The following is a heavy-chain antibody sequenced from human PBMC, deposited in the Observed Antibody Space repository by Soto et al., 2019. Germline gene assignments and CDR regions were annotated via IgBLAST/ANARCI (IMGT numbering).Heavy chain of an antibody. CDR2: ISGSGGST. CDR3: TKGWTMDIVATTQNH. V-gene: IGHV3-23*01. CDR1: GFTFNNYA. J-gene: IGHJ5*02. Sequence: PGGSLRLSCVTSGFTFNNYALSWVRQAPGKGLEWVSAISGSGGSTFYADSVKGRFTISRDNSKNTLYLQMKSLRVEDTAVYYCTKGWTMDIVATTQNHWGQGTLVTVSS. D-gene: IGHD5-12*01.